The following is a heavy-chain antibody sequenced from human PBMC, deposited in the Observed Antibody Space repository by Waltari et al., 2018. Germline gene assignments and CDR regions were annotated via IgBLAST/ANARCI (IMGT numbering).Heavy chain of an antibody. V-gene: IGHV3-30-3*01. J-gene: IGHJ4*02. CDR1: GFTFSSSA. Sequence: QVQLLESAGRVVQPGRSLRLSCAASGFTFSSSAVHWVRQGPGKGLELMAVISYDGSNKYYADTVKGRFTISRDKAKNTLYLQMNSLRAEDTAVYYCARRTGSSGRDYWGQGTLVTVSS. CDR3: ARRTGSSGRDY. D-gene: IGHD6-25*01. CDR2: ISYDGSNK.